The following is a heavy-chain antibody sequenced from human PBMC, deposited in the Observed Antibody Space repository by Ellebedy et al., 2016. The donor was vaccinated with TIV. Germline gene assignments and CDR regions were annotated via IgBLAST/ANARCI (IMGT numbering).Heavy chain of an antibody. V-gene: IGHV4-39*01. D-gene: IGHD2-2*01. CDR2: IHYSGST. J-gene: IGHJ2*01. CDR1: GDSASRDIYY. Sequence: SETLSLXCTVSGDSASRDIYYCGWIRQPPGQRLEWIGSIHYSGSTYCNPSLKSRVTISVDTSENQFSLKLSSVTAADTAVYYCANFGRQLTYWYFDLWGRGTLVTVSS. CDR3: ANFGRQLTYWYFDL.